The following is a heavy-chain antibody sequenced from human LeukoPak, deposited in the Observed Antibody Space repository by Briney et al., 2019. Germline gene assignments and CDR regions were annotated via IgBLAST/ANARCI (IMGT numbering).Heavy chain of an antibody. J-gene: IGHJ4*02. CDR2: IYYSGNT. CDR3: ARLVWGTYRLFDY. D-gene: IGHD3-16*02. Sequence: SETLSLTCTVSGGSISSYYWSWIRQPPGKGLEWSGYIYYSGNTNYNPSLKSRVTISGDTLENQFSLKLSSVTAADTAVYYCARLVWGTYRLFDYWGQGTLVTVSS. CDR1: GGSISSYY. V-gene: IGHV4-59*01.